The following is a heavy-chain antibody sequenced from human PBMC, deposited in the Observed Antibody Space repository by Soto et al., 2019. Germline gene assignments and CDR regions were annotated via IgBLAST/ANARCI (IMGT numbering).Heavy chain of an antibody. CDR2: IRSKANSYAT. Sequence: GSLRLSCAASGFTFSGSAMHWVRQASGKGLEWVGRIRSKANSYATAYAASVKGRFTISRDDSKNTAYLQMNSLKTEDTAVYYCTRHSVLRFLEWSPGFDPWGQGTLVTVSS. D-gene: IGHD3-3*01. J-gene: IGHJ5*02. V-gene: IGHV3-73*01. CDR1: GFTFSGSA. CDR3: TRHSVLRFLEWSPGFDP.